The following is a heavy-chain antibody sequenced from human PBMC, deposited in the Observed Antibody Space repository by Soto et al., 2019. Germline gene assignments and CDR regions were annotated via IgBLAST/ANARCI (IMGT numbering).Heavy chain of an antibody. Sequence: EVQLVESGGALVQPGGSLRLSCAASGFRFSIYSMNWVRQAPGKGLEWSAYITSDTKTIKYGDSVKGRFTISRDNAKNSVYIQMTSLSEEDTAVYYCARSVEGHFDYWGQGTVVTVSS. CDR1: GFRFSIYS. CDR3: ARSVEGHFDY. V-gene: IGHV3-48*02. J-gene: IGHJ4*02. CDR2: ITSDTKTI. D-gene: IGHD6-19*01.